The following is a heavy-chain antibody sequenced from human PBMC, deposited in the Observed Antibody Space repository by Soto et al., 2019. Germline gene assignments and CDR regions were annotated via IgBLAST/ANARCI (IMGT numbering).Heavy chain of an antibody. CDR3: ARAPRFCSSTSCFSGVTCFDP. CDR1: GYIFTSYG. V-gene: IGHV1-18*04. Sequence: ASVKVSCKSSGYIFTSYGISWVRQAPGQGLEWMGWISSYNGNTNYAQKVQDRVTMTTDTSTTTTYMELRSLTTEDTAVYYCARAPRFCSSTSCFSGVTCFDPWGQGTLVTVSS. D-gene: IGHD2-2*01. J-gene: IGHJ5*02. CDR2: ISSYNGNT.